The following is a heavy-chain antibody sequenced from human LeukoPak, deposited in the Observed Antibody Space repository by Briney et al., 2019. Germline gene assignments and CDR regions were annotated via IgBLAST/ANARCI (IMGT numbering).Heavy chain of an antibody. J-gene: IGHJ3*02. CDR2: IYYSGST. CDR1: GGSISSSSYY. D-gene: IGHD2-2*01. V-gene: IGHV4-39*01. Sequence: PSETLSLTCTVSGGSISSSSYYWGWIRQPPGKGLEWIGNIYYSGSTYYSPSLKSRVTISVDTSKNQFSLKLSSVTAADTAVYYCARTSLRAYGFDIWGQGTMVTVSS. CDR3: ARTSLRAYGFDI.